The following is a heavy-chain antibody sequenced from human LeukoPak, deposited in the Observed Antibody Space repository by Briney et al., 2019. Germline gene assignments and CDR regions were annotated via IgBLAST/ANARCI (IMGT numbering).Heavy chain of an antibody. CDR1: GGSISSYY. CDR3: ASTIFGVVNWFDP. V-gene: IGHV4-59*06. D-gene: IGHD3-3*01. CDR2: IYYSGST. Sequence: PSETLSLTCTVSGGSISSYYWSWIRQPPGKGLEWIGYIYYSGSTYYNPSLKSRVTISVDTSKNQFSLKLSSVTAADTAVYYCASTIFGVVNWFDPWGQGTLVTVSS. J-gene: IGHJ5*02.